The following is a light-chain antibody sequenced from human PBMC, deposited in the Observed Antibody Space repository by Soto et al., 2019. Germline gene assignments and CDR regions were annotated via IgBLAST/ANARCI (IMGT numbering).Light chain of an antibody. CDR2: DVS. J-gene: IGKJ1*01. CDR1: QNISNY. V-gene: IGKV3-11*01. CDR3: QQYTDWPLT. Sequence: IVLTQSPATPSLSPGERATLSCRASQNISNYVIWYQQKPGQAPRLVIYDVSNRAAGIPARFSGSGSGTDFTLTISSLEPEDIAVYYCQQYTDWPLTFGQGTKVDIK.